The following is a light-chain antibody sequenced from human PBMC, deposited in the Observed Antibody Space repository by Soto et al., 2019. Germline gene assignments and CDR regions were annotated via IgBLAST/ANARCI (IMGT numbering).Light chain of an antibody. V-gene: IGKV1-27*01. CDR2: AAA. CDR1: QGISNC. J-gene: IGKJ1*01. Sequence: DIQMTQSPSSLSSSLGDRATITCRASQGISNCLSWYQQKPGKVPKLLIYAAATLQSGVPSRFSGSGSGTDFTLTIRSLQHEDVATYYCQKYNSPPRTFGQGTKLEIK. CDR3: QKYNSPPRT.